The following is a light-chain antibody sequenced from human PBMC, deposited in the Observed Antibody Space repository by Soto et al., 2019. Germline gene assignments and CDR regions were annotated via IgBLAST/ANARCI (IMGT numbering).Light chain of an antibody. CDR2: DVR. CDR1: SSDVGGYNY. J-gene: IGLJ1*01. V-gene: IGLV2-14*01. CDR3: NSYTSSSTYV. Sequence: QSALTQPASVSGSPGQSITISCTGTSSDVGGYNYVSWFQQHPGKAPKHMIYDVRNRPSGISNRFSGSKSGNTASLTISGLQAEDEADYYCNSYTSSSTYVFGTGTKLTVL.